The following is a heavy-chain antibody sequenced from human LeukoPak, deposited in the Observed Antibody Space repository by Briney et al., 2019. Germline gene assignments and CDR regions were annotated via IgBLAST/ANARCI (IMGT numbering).Heavy chain of an antibody. D-gene: IGHD4-17*01. CDR2: IKSKTDGGTT. CDR3: TSPEGDYEVEYFDL. J-gene: IGHJ2*01. Sequence: GGSLRLSCVASGFTFSNAWMSWVRQAPGKGLEWVGRIKSKTDGGTTDYAAPVKGRFTVSRDDSKNTLYLQMNSLYTEDTAVYYCTSPEGDYEVEYFDLWGRGTLVTVSS. V-gene: IGHV3-15*01. CDR1: GFTFSNAW.